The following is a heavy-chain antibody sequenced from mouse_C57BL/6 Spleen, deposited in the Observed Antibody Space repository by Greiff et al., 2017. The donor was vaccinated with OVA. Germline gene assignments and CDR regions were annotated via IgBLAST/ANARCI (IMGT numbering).Heavy chain of an antibody. CDR1: GYTFTDYY. V-gene: IGHV1-26*01. J-gene: IGHJ3*01. D-gene: IGHD3-2*02. CDR2: INPNNGGT. Sequence: EVQLQQSGPELVKPGASVKISCKASGYTFTDYYMNWVKQSHGKSLEWIGDINPNNGGTSYNQKFKGKATLTVDKSSSTAYMELRSLTSEDSAVYYCARERDSSGPFAYWGQGTLVTVSA. CDR3: ARERDSSGPFAY.